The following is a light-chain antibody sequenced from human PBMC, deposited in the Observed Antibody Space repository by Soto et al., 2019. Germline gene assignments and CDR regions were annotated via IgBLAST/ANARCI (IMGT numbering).Light chain of an antibody. CDR2: HVS. V-gene: IGLV2-14*04. Sequence: TSSDVGAYNYVSRYPQYPGKAPKLMIYHVSNRPSGVSNRCSGAKSGNSASLTISVLHVEDEVAYYCSSYSPHSTYAFGPVTKVSVL. J-gene: IGLJ1*01. CDR3: SSYSPHSTYA. CDR1: SSDVGAYNY.